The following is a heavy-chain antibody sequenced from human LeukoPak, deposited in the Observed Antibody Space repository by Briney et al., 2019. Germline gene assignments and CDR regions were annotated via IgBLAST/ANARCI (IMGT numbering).Heavy chain of an antibody. J-gene: IGHJ5*02. CDR3: AKDSPSLLLWFGELLGWFDP. V-gene: IGHV3-23*01. D-gene: IGHD3-10*01. CDR2: ITGSGGRT. CDR1: GFTFSSYW. Sequence: GGSLRLSCVASGFTFSSYWMTWVRQAPGKGLEWVSAITGSGGRTYYADSVKGRFTISRDNSKNTLYLQMNSLRAEDTAVYYCAKDSPSLLLWFGELLGWFDPWGQGTLVTVSS.